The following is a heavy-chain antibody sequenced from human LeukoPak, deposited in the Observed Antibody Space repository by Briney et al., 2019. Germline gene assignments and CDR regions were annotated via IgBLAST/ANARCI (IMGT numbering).Heavy chain of an antibody. CDR2: ISSSSSTI. V-gene: IGHV3-48*01. CDR3: ARGAYYYEG. D-gene: IGHD3-22*01. CDR1: GFTFNTYT. Sequence: GGSLRLSCAASGFTFNTYTMNWVRQAPGKGVEWVSYISSSSSTIYYADSVKGRFTISRENAKNSLYLQMNSLRAEDTAVYYCARGAYYYEGWGQGTLVTVSS. J-gene: IGHJ4*02.